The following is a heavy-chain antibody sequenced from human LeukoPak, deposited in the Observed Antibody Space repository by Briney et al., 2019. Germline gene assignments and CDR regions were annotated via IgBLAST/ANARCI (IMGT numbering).Heavy chain of an antibody. J-gene: IGHJ3*02. V-gene: IGHV3-23*01. CDR1: GFTFTTFA. Sequence: PGGSLRLSCAPSGFTFTTFAMTWVGQSPGPGREGVSAISGIGGSTDYAESAKARFTISRDNSKNTLYLQLNSLRAAATAVYYCAKQGLWSRLDAFDIWGQGTMVTVSS. D-gene: IGHD2-21*01. CDR2: ISGIGGST. CDR3: AKQGLWSRLDAFDI.